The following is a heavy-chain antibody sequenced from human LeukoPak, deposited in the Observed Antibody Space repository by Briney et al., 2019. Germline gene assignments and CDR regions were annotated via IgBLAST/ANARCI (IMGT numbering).Heavy chain of an antibody. J-gene: IGHJ3*02. CDR3: ARQPDYYDSSGYLDAFDI. V-gene: IGHV4-61*02. Sequence: TSSETLSLTCTVSGGSISSGSYYWSWIRQPAGKGLEWIGRIYTSGSTNYNPSLKSRVTISVDTSKNQFSLKLSSVTAADTAVYYCARQPDYYDSSGYLDAFDIWGQGTMVTVSS. CDR1: GGSISSGSYY. D-gene: IGHD3-22*01. CDR2: IYTSGST.